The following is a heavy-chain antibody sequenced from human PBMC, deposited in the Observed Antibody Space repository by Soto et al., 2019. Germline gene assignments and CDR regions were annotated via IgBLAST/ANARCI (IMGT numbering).Heavy chain of an antibody. V-gene: IGHV3-21*01. CDR1: GFTFSRYS. CDR2: ISSSSSYI. J-gene: IGHJ4*02. CDR3: VTGRYRGERSDYHCDH. Sequence: EVHLVESGGGLVKPGGSLRLSCAASGFTFSRYSMNWVRQAPGKGLAWVSSISSSSSYIYYADSVEGRFTISRDNDKHSLTPPMNCGRAVDATVYYCVTGRYRGERSDYHCDHSGQGTMGVVCS. D-gene: IGHD4-17*01.